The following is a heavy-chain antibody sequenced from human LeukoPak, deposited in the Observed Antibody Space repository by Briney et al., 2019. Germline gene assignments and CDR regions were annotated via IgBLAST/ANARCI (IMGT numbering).Heavy chain of an antibody. CDR3: AKAGKYYYDSSGYHPGDY. D-gene: IGHD3-22*01. CDR1: GFTFSSYA. V-gene: IGHV3-23*01. J-gene: IGHJ4*02. Sequence: GGSLRLSCAASGFTFSSYAMSWVRQAPGKGLEWVSAISGSGGSTYYADSVKGRFTISRDNSKNTLYLQMNSLRAEDTAVYYCAKAGKYYYDSSGYHPGDYWGQGTLVTVSS. CDR2: ISGSGGST.